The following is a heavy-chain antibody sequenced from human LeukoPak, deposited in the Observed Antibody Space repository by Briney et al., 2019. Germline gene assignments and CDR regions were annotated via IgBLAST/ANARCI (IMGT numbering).Heavy chain of an antibody. CDR1: GFTVSTNY. D-gene: IGHD1-26*01. CDR3: ARGSVRAFDI. Sequence: GGSLRLSCAASGFTVSTNYMSWVRQAPGKGLEWVSVIYSGGTTYYADSVRGRFSISRDTSKNTLYLQMNSLRAEDTAVYYCARGSVRAFDIWGQGTMVTVSS. CDR2: IYSGGTT. J-gene: IGHJ3*02. V-gene: IGHV3-53*01.